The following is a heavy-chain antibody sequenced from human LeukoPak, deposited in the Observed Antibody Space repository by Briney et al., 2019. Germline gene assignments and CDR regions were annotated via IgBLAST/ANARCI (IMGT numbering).Heavy chain of an antibody. CDR3: GGDSGTHYYYYGMDV. D-gene: IGHD3-10*01. CDR1: GGSISSYY. CDR2: IYTSGST. V-gene: IGHV4-4*09. J-gene: IGHJ6*02. Sequence: SETLSLTCTVSGGSISSYYWSWIRQPPGKGLEWIGYIYTSGSTNYNPSLKSRVTISVDTSKNQFSLKLSSVTAADTAVYYCGGDSGTHYYYYGMDVWGQGTAVTVSS.